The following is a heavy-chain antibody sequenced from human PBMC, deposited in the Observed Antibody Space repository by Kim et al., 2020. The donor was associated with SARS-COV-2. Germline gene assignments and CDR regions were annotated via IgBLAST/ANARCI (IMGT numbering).Heavy chain of an antibody. CDR3: ARGKGQWLVDY. CDR2: IYYSGST. Sequence: SETLSLTCTVSGGSISSSSYYWGWIRQPPGKGLEWIGSIYYSGSTYYNPSLKSRVTISVDTSKNQFSMKLSSVTAADTAVYYCARGKGQWLVDYWGQGTL. CDR1: GGSISSSSYY. J-gene: IGHJ4*02. V-gene: IGHV4-39*01. D-gene: IGHD6-19*01.